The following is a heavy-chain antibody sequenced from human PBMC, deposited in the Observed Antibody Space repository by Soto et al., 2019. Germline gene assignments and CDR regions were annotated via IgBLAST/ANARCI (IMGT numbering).Heavy chain of an antibody. V-gene: IGHV3-23*01. CDR3: AKDRVEGDYGEYVVVYYFVS. Sequence: EVQLLESGGGLVQPGGSLRLSCAASGFTFSSYAMSWVRQAPGKGLEWVSAISGSGGSTYYADSVKGRLTISRDNSKNTLYLQMNSLRAEDTDLYYCAKDRVEGDYGEYVVVYYFVSWGEETMVIFSS. J-gene: IGHJ4*02. CDR2: ISGSGGST. D-gene: IGHD4-17*01. CDR1: GFTFSSYA.